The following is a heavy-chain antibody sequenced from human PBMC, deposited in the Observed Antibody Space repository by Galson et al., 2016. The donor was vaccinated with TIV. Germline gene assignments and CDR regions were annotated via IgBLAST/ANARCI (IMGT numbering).Heavy chain of an antibody. J-gene: IGHJ4*02. V-gene: IGHV3-30*03. CDR3: ASETFYNDIRDYAPLGF. CDR1: GFIISPYG. D-gene: IGHD2-2*01. Sequence: SLRLSCAASGFIISPYGLHWVRQAPGKGLEWVAVISSDGNNRDYADSVKGRFTISRDNSKNTLYLQMSSLRPEDTAVYYCASETFYNDIRDYAPLGFWGQGTLVTVSS. CDR2: ISSDGNNR.